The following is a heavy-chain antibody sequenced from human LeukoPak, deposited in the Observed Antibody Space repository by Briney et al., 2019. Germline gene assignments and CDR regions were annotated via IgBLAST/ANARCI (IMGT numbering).Heavy chain of an antibody. CDR3: ASKWVTYYYNSSAYHYPTDVFDI. D-gene: IGHD3-22*01. V-gene: IGHV1-69*13. CDR2: IIPIFGTA. J-gene: IGHJ3*02. Sequence: GASVKVSCKASGYTFSSYDINWVRQAPGQGLEWMGGIIPIFGTANYAQKFQGRVTITADESTSTAYMELSSLRSDDTAVYYCASKWVTYYYNSSAYHYPTDVFDIWGQGTMVTVSS. CDR1: GYTFSSYD.